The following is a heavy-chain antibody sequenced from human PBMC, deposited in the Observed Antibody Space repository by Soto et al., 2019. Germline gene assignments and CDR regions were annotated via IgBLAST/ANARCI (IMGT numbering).Heavy chain of an antibody. CDR2: IDPSDSYT. V-gene: IGHV5-10-1*01. Sequence: PGESLKISCKGSGYSFTSYWISWVRQMPGKGLEWMGRIDPSDSYTNYSPSFQGHVTISADKSISTAYLQWSSLKASDTAMYYYGGRHGGDRYYYVRYGRGQGTTVTVSS. J-gene: IGHJ6*02. CDR1: GYSFTSYW. D-gene: IGHD3-10*01. CDR3: GGRHGGDRYYYVRYG.